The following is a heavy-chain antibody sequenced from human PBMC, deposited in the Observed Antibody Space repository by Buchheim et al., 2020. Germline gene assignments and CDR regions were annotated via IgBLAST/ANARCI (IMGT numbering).Heavy chain of an antibody. CDR1: GFTFSSYG. V-gene: IGHV3-30*18. CDR3: AKDLHMDLDYYYYGMDV. CDR2: ISYDGSNK. D-gene: IGHD2-2*03. Sequence: QMQLVESGGGVVQPGRSLRLSCAASGFTFSSYGMHWVRQAPGKGLEWVAVISYDGSNKYYADSVKGRFTISRDNSKNTLYLQMNSLRAEDTAVYYCAKDLHMDLDYYYYGMDVWGQGTT. J-gene: IGHJ6*02.